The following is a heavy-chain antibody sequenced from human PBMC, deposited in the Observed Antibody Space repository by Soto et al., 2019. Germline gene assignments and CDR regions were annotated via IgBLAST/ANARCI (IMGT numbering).Heavy chain of an antibody. CDR3: ARGGIAAAGMPWFDP. CDR2: IIPIFGTA. D-gene: IGHD6-13*01. V-gene: IGHV1-69*13. J-gene: IGHJ5*02. CDR1: GGTFSSYA. Sequence: SVKVSCKXSGGTFSSYAISWVRQAPGQGLEWMGGIIPIFGTANYAQKFQGRVTITADESTSTAYMELSSLRSEDTAVYYCARGGIAAAGMPWFDPWGQGTLVTVSS.